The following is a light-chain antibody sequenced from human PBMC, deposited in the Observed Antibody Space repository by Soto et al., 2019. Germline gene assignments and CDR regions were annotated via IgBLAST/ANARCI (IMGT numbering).Light chain of an antibody. CDR1: QTVGND. CDR2: SAS. V-gene: IGKV3-11*01. J-gene: IGKJ4*01. CDR3: QQRSNWPPT. Sequence: EIVLTQSPATLSLSPGERATLSCRASQTVGNDLVWYHQKRGQAPRLLIYSASNRATGIPARFSGSGSGTDFTLTISSLAPEDFAAYYCQQRSNWPPTFGGGTKVEIK.